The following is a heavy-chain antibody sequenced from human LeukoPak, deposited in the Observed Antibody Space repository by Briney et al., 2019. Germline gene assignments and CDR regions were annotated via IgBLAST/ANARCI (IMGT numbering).Heavy chain of an antibody. D-gene: IGHD6-13*01. V-gene: IGHV4-4*07. CDR1: GGSISSYY. CDR2: IYMSGST. CDR3: AREAGSSWSRGLDI. J-gene: IGHJ3*02. Sequence: SETLSLTCTVSGGSISSYYWSWIRQPAGKGLEWIGRIYMSGSTNYNSSLKSRVNMSVNTSKNQFSLNLSSVAAADTAVYYCAREAGSSWSRGLDIWGQGTVVTVSS.